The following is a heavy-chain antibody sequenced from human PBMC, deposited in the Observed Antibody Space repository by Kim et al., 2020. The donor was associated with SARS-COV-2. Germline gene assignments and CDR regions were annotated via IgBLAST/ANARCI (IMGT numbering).Heavy chain of an antibody. CDR2: ISGSGGST. CDR3: AKLYDSSGYYRPAFDY. CDR1: GFTFSSYA. V-gene: IGHV3-23*01. J-gene: IGHJ4*02. D-gene: IGHD3-22*01. Sequence: GGSLRLSCAASGFTFSSYAMSWVRQAPGKGLEWVSAISGSGGSTYYADSVKGRFTISRDNSKNTLYLQMNSLRAEDTAVYYCAKLYDSSGYYRPAFDYWGQGTLVTVSS.